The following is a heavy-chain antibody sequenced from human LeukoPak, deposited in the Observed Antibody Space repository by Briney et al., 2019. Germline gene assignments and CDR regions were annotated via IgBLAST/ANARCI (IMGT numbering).Heavy chain of an antibody. Sequence: SETLSLTCAVSGVSFNDYYWSWVRQTPGKGLEWIGEINHSGYTNDSPSLKSRVTISIDASRKQFSLNLRSVTVADTGIYYCTRMTTGHDYWGQGALVTVSS. J-gene: IGHJ4*02. D-gene: IGHD4-17*01. CDR2: INHSGYT. CDR1: GVSFNDYY. V-gene: IGHV4-34*01. CDR3: TRMTTGHDY.